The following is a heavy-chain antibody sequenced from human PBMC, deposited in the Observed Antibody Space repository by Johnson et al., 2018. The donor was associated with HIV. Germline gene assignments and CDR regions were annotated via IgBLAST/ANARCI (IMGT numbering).Heavy chain of an antibody. J-gene: IGHJ3*02. CDR2: ISSSGTTV. CDR1: GFTFSYYY. V-gene: IGHV3-11*04. Sequence: QMLLVESGGGLVQPGGSLRLSCAASGFTFSYYYMGWIRQTPGKGLEWVSYISSSGTTVYYADSVKGRFSISRDNAKHSLYLQMNSLRAEDTAVYYCARDRGYWDAFDIWGQGTMVTVSS. D-gene: IGHD3-22*01. CDR3: ARDRGYWDAFDI.